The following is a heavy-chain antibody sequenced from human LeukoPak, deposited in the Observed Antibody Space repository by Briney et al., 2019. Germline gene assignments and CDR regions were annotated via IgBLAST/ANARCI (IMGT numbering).Heavy chain of an antibody. CDR1: GYTFTSYG. CDR3: AGEKGLLWFGERGNWFDP. D-gene: IGHD3-10*01. J-gene: IGHJ5*02. V-gene: IGHV1-18*04. Sequence: ASVKVSCKASGYTFTSYGISWVRQAPGQGLEWMGWISAYNGNTNYAQKLQGRVTMTTDTSTSTAYMELRSLRSDDTAVYYCAGEKGLLWFGERGNWFDPWGQGTLVTVSS. CDR2: ISAYNGNT.